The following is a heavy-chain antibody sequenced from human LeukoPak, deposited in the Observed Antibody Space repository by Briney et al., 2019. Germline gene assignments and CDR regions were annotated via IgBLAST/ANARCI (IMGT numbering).Heavy chain of an antibody. CDR1: GGSIGTYY. V-gene: IGHV4-59*08. J-gene: IGHJ6*03. Sequence: SETLSLTCTVSGGSIGTYYWSWIRQSPGKGLEWIGYIYVTGTRYNPYLQSRVTISVDRSRNQFFLKMSSVTAADTAVYYCARHIGGGIEDMDVWGKGTKVIASS. CDR2: IYVTGT. D-gene: IGHD3-16*02. CDR3: ARHIGGGIEDMDV.